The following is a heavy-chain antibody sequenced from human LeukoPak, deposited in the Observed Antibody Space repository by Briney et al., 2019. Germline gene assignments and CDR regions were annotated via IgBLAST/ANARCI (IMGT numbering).Heavy chain of an antibody. CDR1: GGSISSGSYY. Sequence: SETLSLTCTVSGGSISSGSYYWRWIRQPAGKGLEWIGRIYTSGSTNYNPSLKSRVTISVDTSKNQFSLKLSSVTAAYTAVYYCARARGGGSYRGYYFDYWGQGTLVTVSS. CDR2: IYTSGST. J-gene: IGHJ4*02. D-gene: IGHD1-26*01. CDR3: ARARGGGSYRGYYFDY. V-gene: IGHV4-61*02.